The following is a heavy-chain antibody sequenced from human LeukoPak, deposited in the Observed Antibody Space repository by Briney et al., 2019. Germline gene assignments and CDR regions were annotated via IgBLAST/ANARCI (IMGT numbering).Heavy chain of an antibody. CDR1: GFTFSSSW. CDR3: ARDRGGAYSNAFDY. J-gene: IGHJ4*02. CDR2: IKQGGSEK. Sequence: GGSLRLSCAASGFTFSSSWMSWVRQAPGKGLEWVANIKQGGSEKYYADSVKGRFTISRDNAKNSLYLQMNSLRGEDTAVYYCARDRGGAYSNAFDYWGQGTLVTVSS. D-gene: IGHD4-11*01. V-gene: IGHV3-7*01.